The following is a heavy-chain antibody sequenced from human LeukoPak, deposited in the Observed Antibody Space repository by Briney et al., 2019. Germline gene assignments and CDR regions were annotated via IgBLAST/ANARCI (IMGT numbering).Heavy chain of an antibody. CDR1: GGSISSRSYY. V-gene: IGHV4-39*01. D-gene: IGHD2-15*01. CDR2: IYCTGST. Sequence: PSETLSLTCSVSGGSISSRSYYWGWIRQPPGKGLEWIGNIYCTGSTSYNPSLKSRVTMSVDTSKNQFSLKVSSVTAADTAVFYCARVVAATSHYYYNYMDVWGKGTTVTVSS. CDR3: ARVVAATSHYYYNYMDV. J-gene: IGHJ6*03.